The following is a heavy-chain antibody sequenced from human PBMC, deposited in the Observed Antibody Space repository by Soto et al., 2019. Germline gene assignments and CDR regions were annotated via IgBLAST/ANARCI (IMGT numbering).Heavy chain of an antibody. CDR2: INPSGGST. CDR3: ARGLRYFDWLPSSLIDY. J-gene: IGHJ4*02. Sequence: GASVKVSCKASGYTFTSYYMHWVRQAPGQGLEWMGIINPSGGSTSYAQKFQGRVTMTRDTSTSTVYMELSSLRSEDTAVYYCARGLRYFDWLPSSLIDYWGQGTLVTSPQ. V-gene: IGHV1-46*01. D-gene: IGHD3-9*01. CDR1: GYTFTSYY.